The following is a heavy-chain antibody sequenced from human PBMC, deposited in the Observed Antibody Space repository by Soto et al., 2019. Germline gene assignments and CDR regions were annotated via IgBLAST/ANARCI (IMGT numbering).Heavy chain of an antibody. D-gene: IGHD3-9*01. J-gene: IGHJ4*02. CDR2: IIPILGIA. Sequence: GASVKGSCKASGGTFSIYTSSWVRQAPGQGLVWMGRIIPILGIANYAQKFQGRVTITADKSTSTAYMELSSLRSEDTAVYYCARIYGTYYDILTGLWGGHFDYWGQGTQVTVSS. CDR3: ARIYGTYYDILTGLWGGHFDY. CDR1: GGTFSIYT. V-gene: IGHV1-69*02.